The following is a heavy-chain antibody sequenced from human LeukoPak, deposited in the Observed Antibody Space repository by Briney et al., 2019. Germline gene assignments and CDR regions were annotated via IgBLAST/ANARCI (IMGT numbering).Heavy chain of an antibody. Sequence: ASVKVSCKASGYTFTSYYMHWVRQAPGQGLEWMGIINPSGGSTSYAQKFQGRVTTTRDMSTSTVYMELSSLRSEDTAVYYCATTSSRGYSYLFDPWGQGTLVTVSS. V-gene: IGHV1-46*01. CDR1: GYTFTSYY. D-gene: IGHD5-18*01. CDR2: INPSGGST. J-gene: IGHJ5*02. CDR3: ATTSSRGYSYLFDP.